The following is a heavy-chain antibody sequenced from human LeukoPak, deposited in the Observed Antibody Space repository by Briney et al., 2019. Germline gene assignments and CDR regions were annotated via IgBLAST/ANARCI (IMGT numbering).Heavy chain of an antibody. Sequence: GGSLRLSCAASGFMFETYWMNWVRQAPGKGLEWVSAISGSGGSTYYADSVKGRFTISRDNSKNTLYLQMDSLRAEDTAVYYCAKDIAPAAIRLGWFDPWGQGTLVTVSS. CDR1: GFMFETYW. V-gene: IGHV3-23*01. J-gene: IGHJ5*02. CDR3: AKDIAPAAIRLGWFDP. CDR2: ISGSGGST. D-gene: IGHD2-2*01.